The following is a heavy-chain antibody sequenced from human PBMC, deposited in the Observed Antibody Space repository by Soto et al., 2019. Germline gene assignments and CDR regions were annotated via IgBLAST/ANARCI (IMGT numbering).Heavy chain of an antibody. Sequence: SVKVSCKASGGTFSSYAISWVRQAPGQGLEWMGGIIPIFGTANYAQKFQGRVTITADKSTSTAYMELSSLRSEDTAVYYCARDRYHDFWSGYYTNYYYGMDVWGQGTTVTVSS. CDR2: IIPIFGTA. CDR1: GGTFSSYA. CDR3: ARDRYHDFWSGYYTNYYYGMDV. V-gene: IGHV1-69*06. D-gene: IGHD3-3*01. J-gene: IGHJ6*02.